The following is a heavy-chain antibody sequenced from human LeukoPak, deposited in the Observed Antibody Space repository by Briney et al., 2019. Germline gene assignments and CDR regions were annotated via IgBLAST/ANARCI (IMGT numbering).Heavy chain of an antibody. J-gene: IGHJ6*03. CDR2: INTDGSST. Sequence: GGSLRLSCAASGFTFSSYWMHWVRQAPGKGLVWVSRINTDGSSTSYADSVKGRFTISRDNAKNTLYLQMNSLRAEDTAVYYCARPRHHYDSSGHFPYYMDVWGKGTTVTVSS. CDR1: GFTFSSYW. V-gene: IGHV3-74*01. CDR3: ARPRHHYDSSGHFPYYMDV. D-gene: IGHD3-22*01.